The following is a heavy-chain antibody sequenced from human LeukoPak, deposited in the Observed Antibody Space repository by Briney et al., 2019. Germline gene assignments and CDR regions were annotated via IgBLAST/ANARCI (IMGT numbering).Heavy chain of an antibody. Sequence: GGSLRLSCAASEFTFSDYYMSWIRQAPGKGLEWISYISSSGTDTNYADSVKGRFTISRDNAKNSLYLQMDSLRAEDTAVYYCAKGFQGRAGYFDYWGQGTLVTVSS. CDR1: EFTFSDYY. CDR2: ISSSGTDT. CDR3: AKGFQGRAGYFDY. J-gene: IGHJ4*02. D-gene: IGHD6-13*01. V-gene: IGHV3-11*05.